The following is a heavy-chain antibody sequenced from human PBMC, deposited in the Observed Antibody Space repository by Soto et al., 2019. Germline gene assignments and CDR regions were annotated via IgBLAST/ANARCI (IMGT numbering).Heavy chain of an antibody. CDR1: GGAFSNYY. CDR3: ARSGRSCTENQCYTYFAY. Sequence: QVQLQQWGAGLLKPSETLSLTCAVYGGAFSNYYWTWIRQPPGKGLEWIGEINHSGNTISNPSRKSRFAIAVDTSKNQFSLHLPSVTAADTAVYYCARSGRSCTENQCYTYFAYWGQGTLVTVSS. D-gene: IGHD3-10*01. V-gene: IGHV4-34*01. J-gene: IGHJ4*02. CDR2: INHSGNT.